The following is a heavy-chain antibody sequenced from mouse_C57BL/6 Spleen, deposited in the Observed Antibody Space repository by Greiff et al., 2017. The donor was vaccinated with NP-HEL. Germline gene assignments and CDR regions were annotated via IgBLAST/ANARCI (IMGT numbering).Heavy chain of an antibody. CDR1: GFTFSSYG. Sequence: EVMLVESGGDLVKPGGSLKLSCAASGFTFSSYGMSWVRQTPDKRLEWVATISSGGSYTYYPDSVKGRFTISRDNAKNTLYLQMSSLKSEDTAMYYCARLRDGSYFDYWGQGTTLTVSS. D-gene: IGHD2-3*01. J-gene: IGHJ2*01. V-gene: IGHV5-6*01. CDR2: ISSGGSYT. CDR3: ARLRDGSYFDY.